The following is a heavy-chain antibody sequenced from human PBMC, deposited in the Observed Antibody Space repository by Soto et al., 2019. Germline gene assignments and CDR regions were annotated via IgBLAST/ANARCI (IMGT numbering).Heavy chain of an antibody. CDR2: IGHSRTYI. D-gene: IGHD1-26*01. Sequence: GGSLRLSCAASGFTFSSYTFAWVRQAPGEGLEWVSSIGHSRTYIYYADSMKGRFTVSRDNDNNSMFLQMDSLRGDDTAVYYCARELSGNYFTFDLSGQGTMVTVSS. J-gene: IGHJ3*01. V-gene: IGHV3-21*04. CDR3: ARELSGNYFTFDL. CDR1: GFTFSSYT.